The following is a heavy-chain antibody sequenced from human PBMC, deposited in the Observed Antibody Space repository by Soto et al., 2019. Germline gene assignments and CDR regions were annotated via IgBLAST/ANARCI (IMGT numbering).Heavy chain of an antibody. J-gene: IGHJ6*02. D-gene: IGHD1-26*01. CDR2: LGYDGGGR. CDR3: AREPVGPDYAMDV. Sequence: GALRLSCVASVFAFGTYGMHWVRQAPGKGLEWVAVLGYDGGGRYYGDSVKGRFTISRDNSKNTLYLQMDSLRGEDTALYYCAREPVGPDYAMDVWGQGTTVTVSS. CDR1: VFAFGTYG. V-gene: IGHV3-33*01.